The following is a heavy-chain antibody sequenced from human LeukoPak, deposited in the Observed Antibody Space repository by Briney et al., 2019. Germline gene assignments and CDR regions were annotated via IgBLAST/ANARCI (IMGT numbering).Heavy chain of an antibody. V-gene: IGHV4-4*07. CDR1: GYSITRHYS. J-gene: IGHJ5*02. CDR2: IYNSGST. D-gene: IGHD3-10*01. Sequence: PSETLSLTCTVSGYSITRHYSWAWVRQPAGKGLEWIGRIYNSGSTTYNPSLKSRVTMSVDTSKNQFSLKLSSVTAADTAVYYCARDSGTTGEVKFDPWGQGTLVTVSS. CDR3: ARDSGTTGEVKFDP.